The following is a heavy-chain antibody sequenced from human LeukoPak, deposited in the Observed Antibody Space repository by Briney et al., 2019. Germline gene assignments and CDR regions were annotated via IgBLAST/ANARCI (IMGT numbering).Heavy chain of an antibody. V-gene: IGHV1-46*01. CDR3: ARLGSGEDDGGWVDY. CDR1: GYTFTRYY. Sequence: ALVKVSCKASGYTFTRYYIHWVRQAPGQGLEWMGIISPSGGSTSNAQKFQGRVTMTGDTSTSTVYMELSSLRSEDTAVYYCARLGSGEDDGGWVDYWGQGTLVTVSS. J-gene: IGHJ4*02. CDR2: ISPSGGST. D-gene: IGHD3-10*01.